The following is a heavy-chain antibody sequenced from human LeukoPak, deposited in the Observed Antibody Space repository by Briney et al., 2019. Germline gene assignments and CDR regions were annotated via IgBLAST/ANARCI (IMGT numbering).Heavy chain of an antibody. CDR2: SGTDGDT. CDR3: AKKTPGTYPFDY. J-gene: IGHJ4*02. D-gene: IGHD6-13*01. Sequence: GGSLRLSCAASGFSFSSTAMNWVRQAPGKGLEWVSASGTDGDTYYADSVQGRFTIPRDNSRNTLYLQMTSLRADDTAVYYCAKKTPGTYPFDYWGQGTLVTASP. CDR1: GFSFSSTA. V-gene: IGHV3-23*01.